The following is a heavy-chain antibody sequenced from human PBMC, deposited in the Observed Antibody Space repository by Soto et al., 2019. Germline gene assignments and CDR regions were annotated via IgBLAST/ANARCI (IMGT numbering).Heavy chain of an antibody. V-gene: IGHV4-4*02. CDR2: IYHSGST. CDR1: GGSISSSNW. J-gene: IGHJ4*02. D-gene: IGHD4-17*01. CDR3: ARTKDDGDYYHDY. Sequence: PSETLSLTCAVSGGSISSSNWWSWVRQPPGKGLEWIGEIYHSGSTNYNPSLKSRVTIAVDKSKNHFSLKLSSVTAADTAGEDGARTKDDGDYYHDYWGQGTLGTVSA.